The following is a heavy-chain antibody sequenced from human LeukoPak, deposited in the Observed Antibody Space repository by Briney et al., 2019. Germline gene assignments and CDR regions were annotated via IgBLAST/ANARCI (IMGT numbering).Heavy chain of an antibody. Sequence: SETLSLTCAVYGGSFSDYYWSWIRQPPGKGLEWIGEINHSGSTDCSPSLKSRVTISVDTSKNQFSLKLSSVTAADTAVYYCARPLGITGTDWFDPWGQGTLVTVSS. V-gene: IGHV4-34*01. J-gene: IGHJ5*02. CDR3: ARPLGITGTDWFDP. CDR2: INHSGST. CDR1: GGSFSDYY. D-gene: IGHD1-20*01.